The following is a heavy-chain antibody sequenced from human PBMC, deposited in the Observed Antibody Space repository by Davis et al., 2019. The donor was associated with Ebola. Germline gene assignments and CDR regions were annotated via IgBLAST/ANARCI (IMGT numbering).Heavy chain of an antibody. CDR3: AKAAGSIGGWYFDY. CDR1: GFTFSSYS. D-gene: IGHD1-26*01. V-gene: IGHV3-53*01. Sequence: GESLKISCAASGFTFSSYSMSWVRQAPGKGLEWVSVIYNGGSTYYADSVKGRFTISRDNSKNTLYLQMNSLRAGDTAVYYCAKAAGSIGGWYFDYWGQGTLVTVSS. CDR2: IYNGGST. J-gene: IGHJ4*02.